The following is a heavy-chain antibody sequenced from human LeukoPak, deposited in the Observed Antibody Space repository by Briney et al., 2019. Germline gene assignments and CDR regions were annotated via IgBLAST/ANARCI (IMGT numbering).Heavy chain of an antibody. J-gene: IGHJ3*02. CDR2: ISGGGGAT. Sequence: PGGSLRLSCTGSGFTFSIFWMSWVRQAPGKGLEWVSAISGGGGATYYTDSVRGRFTISRDNSKDTLYLQMNSLRAEDTAVYYCAKDYLDIVVVPAALDAFDIWGQGTMVTVSS. D-gene: IGHD2-2*03. CDR3: AKDYLDIVVVPAALDAFDI. V-gene: IGHV3-23*01. CDR1: GFTFSIFW.